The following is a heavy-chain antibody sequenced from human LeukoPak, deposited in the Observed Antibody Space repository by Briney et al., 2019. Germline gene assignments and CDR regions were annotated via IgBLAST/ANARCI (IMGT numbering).Heavy chain of an antibody. V-gene: IGHV3-7*03. J-gene: IGHJ4*02. CDR2: IKQDGSEK. CDR3: ARDGDSSGWYEVDY. Sequence: PGGSLRLSCAVSGFTFSSYWMSWVRQAPGKGLEWVANIKQDGSEKYYVDSVKGRFTISRDNAKNSLYLQMNSLRAEDTAVYYCARDGDSSGWYEVDYWGQGTLVTVSS. D-gene: IGHD6-19*01. CDR1: GFTFSSYW.